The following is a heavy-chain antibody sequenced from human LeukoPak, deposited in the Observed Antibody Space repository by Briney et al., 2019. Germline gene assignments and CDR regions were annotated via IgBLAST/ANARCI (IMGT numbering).Heavy chain of an antibody. J-gene: IGHJ4*02. D-gene: IGHD6-19*01. CDR3: ARDQPPESGWYVGLWDY. CDR1: GFTFSSNY. V-gene: IGHV3-53*01. Sequence: PGGSLRPSCAASGFTFSSNYMSWVRQAPGKGLEWVSVIYSDGTTYYADSVKGRFTISRDNSKNTVHLQMNSLRPEDTAVYYCARDQPPESGWYVGLWDYWGQGTLVTVSS. CDR2: IYSDGTT.